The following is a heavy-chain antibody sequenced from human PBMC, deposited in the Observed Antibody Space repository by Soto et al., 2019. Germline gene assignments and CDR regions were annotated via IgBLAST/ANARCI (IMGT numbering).Heavy chain of an antibody. J-gene: IGHJ5*02. V-gene: IGHV4-59*01. Sequence: SETLSLTCTVSGDSISSDYWSCIRQPPGKGLEWIGYIYYSGLTNTNPSLKSRLTISVDTSKNQFSLKLTSVTAADTAVYYCARARGRSQTLDTWGQATLVSFSS. CDR2: IYYSGLT. D-gene: IGHD6-13*01. CDR3: ARARGRSQTLDT. CDR1: GDSISSDY.